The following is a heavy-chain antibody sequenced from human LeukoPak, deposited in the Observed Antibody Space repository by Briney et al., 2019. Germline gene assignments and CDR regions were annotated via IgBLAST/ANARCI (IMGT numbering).Heavy chain of an antibody. V-gene: IGHV3-7*01. D-gene: IGHD3-10*01. CDR3: ARAIRGSAVDTGDR. CDR1: GFTFSRYW. J-gene: IGHJ4*02. CDR2: VKNDGSEE. Sequence: GGSLRLSCAASGFTFSRYWMRWVRQAPGKGLEGVANVKNDGSEEYYVDSVKGRFTISRDNARNSLFLQMNSLTVEDTAVYYCARAIRGSAVDTGDRWGQGTLVTVSS.